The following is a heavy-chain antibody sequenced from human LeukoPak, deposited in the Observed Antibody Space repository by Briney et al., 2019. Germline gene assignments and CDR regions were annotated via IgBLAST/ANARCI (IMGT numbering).Heavy chain of an antibody. Sequence: GGSLRLSCAASGFTFSSYWMSWVRQASGKGMEWVANIKQDGSEKYYVDSVKGRFTIPGDNAKNSLYLQMNSLRAEDTAVYYCARNRYQLPYYWGQGTLVTVSS. CDR3: ARNRYQLPYY. D-gene: IGHD2-2*01. J-gene: IGHJ4*02. V-gene: IGHV3-7*01. CDR2: IKQDGSEK. CDR1: GFTFSSYW.